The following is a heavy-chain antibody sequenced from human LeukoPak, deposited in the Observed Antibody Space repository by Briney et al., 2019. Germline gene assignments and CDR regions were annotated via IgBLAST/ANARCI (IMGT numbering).Heavy chain of an antibody. V-gene: IGHV1-8*01. CDR3: ARGFTPTEWYYYGSGSYYKNYYYGMDV. CDR1: GYTFTSYD. J-gene: IGHJ6*02. Sequence: ASVKVFCKASGYTFTSYDINWVRQATGQGLEWMGWMNPNSGNTGYAQKFQGRVTMTRNTSISTAYMELSSLRSEDTAVYYCARGFTPTEWYYYGSGSYYKNYYYGMDVWGQGTTVTVSS. D-gene: IGHD3-10*01. CDR2: MNPNSGNT.